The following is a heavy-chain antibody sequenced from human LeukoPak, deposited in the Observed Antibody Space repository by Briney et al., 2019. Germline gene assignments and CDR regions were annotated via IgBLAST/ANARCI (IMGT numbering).Heavy chain of an antibody. V-gene: IGHV3-64*01. CDR2: ISSNGGST. Sequence: GGSLRLSCAASGFTFSSYAMHWVRQAPGKGLEYVSAISSNGGSTYCANSVKGRFTISRDNSKNTLYLQMGSLRAEDMAVYYCARDRYYDSSGYNDYWGQGTLVTVSS. CDR1: GFTFSSYA. D-gene: IGHD3-22*01. J-gene: IGHJ4*02. CDR3: ARDRYYDSSGYNDY.